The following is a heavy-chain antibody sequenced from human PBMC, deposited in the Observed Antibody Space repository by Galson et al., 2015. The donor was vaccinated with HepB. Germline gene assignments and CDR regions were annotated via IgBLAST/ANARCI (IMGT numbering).Heavy chain of an antibody. J-gene: IGHJ4*02. CDR3: VRGHCGNDCYPGSVDY. V-gene: IGHV3-11*01. Sequence: SLRLSCAASGFTFRDYYMAWIRLTPGKRLEWVSYISTVGSTMYYGDSVKGRFTISRDNTKNSFSLQMNNLRVEDTAIYYCVRGHCGNDCYPGSVDYWGQGTLVAVSS. D-gene: IGHD2-21*02. CDR1: GFTFRDYY. CDR2: ISTVGSTM.